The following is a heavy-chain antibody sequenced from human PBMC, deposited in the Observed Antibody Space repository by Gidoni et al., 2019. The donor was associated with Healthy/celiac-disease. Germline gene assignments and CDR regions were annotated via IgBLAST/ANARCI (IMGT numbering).Heavy chain of an antibody. Sequence: QVQLQASGPGLLQPSETLSLTCTVSGGSISSYYWSWIRQPPGKGLEWIGYIYDSGSTNYNPSLKSRVTISVDTSKNQFSLKLSSVTAADTAVYYCARQWTKRGELLPWGQGTLVTVSS. D-gene: IGHD1-26*01. V-gene: IGHV4-59*08. CDR1: GGSISSYY. J-gene: IGHJ5*02. CDR3: ARQWTKRGELLP. CDR2: IYDSGST.